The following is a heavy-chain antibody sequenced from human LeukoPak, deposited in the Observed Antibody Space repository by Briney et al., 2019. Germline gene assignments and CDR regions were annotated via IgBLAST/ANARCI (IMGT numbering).Heavy chain of an antibody. CDR1: AGSISSTNW. D-gene: IGHD1-26*01. Sequence: PSGTLSLTCAVSAGSISSTNWWSWVRQPPGQGLEWIGEISLSGRTNYNPSLKSRVTMSLDDSKNHLSLNLTSVTAADTAVYYCSKESGSFSPFGYGGQGTLVTVTS. CDR2: ISLSGRT. CDR3: SKESGSFSPFGY. J-gene: IGHJ4*02. V-gene: IGHV4-4*02.